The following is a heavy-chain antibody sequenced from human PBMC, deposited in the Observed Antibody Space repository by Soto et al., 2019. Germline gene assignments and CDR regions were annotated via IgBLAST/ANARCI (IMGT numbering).Heavy chain of an antibody. D-gene: IGHD2-15*01. CDR2: ISAYNGNT. CDR1: GYTFTSYG. V-gene: IGHV1-18*01. CDR3: ARDGPLYCSGGSCYSDAFDI. Sequence: ASVKVSCKXSGYTFTSYGISWVRQAPGQGLEWMGWISAYNGNTNYAQKLQGRVTMTTDTSTSTAYMELRSLRSDDTAVYYCARDGPLYCSGGSCYSDAFDIWGQGTMVTVSS. J-gene: IGHJ3*02.